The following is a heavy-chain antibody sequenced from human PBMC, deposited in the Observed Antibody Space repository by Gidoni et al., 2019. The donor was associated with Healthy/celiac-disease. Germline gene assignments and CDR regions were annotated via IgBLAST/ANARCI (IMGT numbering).Heavy chain of an antibody. CDR2: ISGSGCST. CDR1: GFTFSSYA. J-gene: IGHJ3*02. Sequence: EVQLLESGGGLVQPGGSLRLSCAASGFTFSSYAMSWVRQAPGKGLEWVSAISGSGCSTYYADSVKGRFTISRDNSKNTLYLQMNSLRAEDTAVYYCAKDLGAGSSGYYYWDADAFDIWGQGTMVTVSS. D-gene: IGHD3-22*01. V-gene: IGHV3-23*01. CDR3: AKDLGAGSSGYYYWDADAFDI.